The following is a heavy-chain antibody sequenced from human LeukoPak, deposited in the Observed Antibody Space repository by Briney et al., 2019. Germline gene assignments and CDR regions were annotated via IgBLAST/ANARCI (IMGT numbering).Heavy chain of an antibody. V-gene: IGHV4-38-2*01. CDR1: GYSISSGYY. CDR2: IYHSGTT. J-gene: IGHJ5*02. Sequence: SETLSLTCAVSGYSISSGYYWGWIRQPPGKGLEWIGNIYHSGTTYYNPSLKSRVTISVDTSKNQFSLKLSSVTAADTAVYYCASYKVAMTTVTTRWFDPWGRGTLVTVSS. D-gene: IGHD4-11*01. CDR3: ASYKVAMTTVTTRWFDP.